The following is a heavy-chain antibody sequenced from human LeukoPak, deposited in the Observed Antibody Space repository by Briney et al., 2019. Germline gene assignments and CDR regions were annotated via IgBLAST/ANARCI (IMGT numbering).Heavy chain of an antibody. V-gene: IGHV1-69*13. D-gene: IGHD6-13*01. J-gene: IGHJ4*02. CDR1: GGTFSSYA. CDR3: ARDGMDSSSWYRIDY. CDR2: IIPIFGTA. Sequence: GASVKVSCKASGGTFSSYAISWVRQAPGQGLEWMGGIIPIFGTANYAQKFQGRVTITADESTSTAYMELSSLRSEDTAVYYCARDGMDSSSWYRIDYWGQGTLVTVSS.